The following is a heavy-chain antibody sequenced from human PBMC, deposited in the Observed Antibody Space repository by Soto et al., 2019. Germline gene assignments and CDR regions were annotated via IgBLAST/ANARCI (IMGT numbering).Heavy chain of an antibody. CDR1: GFSLSTSGVG. V-gene: IGHV2-5*02. CDR3: AHRRSPATSIAVAGHNWFDP. D-gene: IGHD6-19*01. J-gene: IGHJ5*02. Sequence: QITLKESGPTLVKPTQTLTLTCTFSGFSLSTSGVGVGWIRQPPGKALEWLALIYWDDDKRYSPSLKSRLTITKDTSKTQVVLTMTNMDPVDTATYYCAHRRSPATSIAVAGHNWFDPWGQGTLVTVSS. CDR2: IYWDDDK.